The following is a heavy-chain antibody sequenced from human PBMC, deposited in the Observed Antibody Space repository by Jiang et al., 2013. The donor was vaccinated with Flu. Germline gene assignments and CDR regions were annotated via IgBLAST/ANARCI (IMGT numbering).Heavy chain of an antibody. CDR1: YW. CDR2: IYPRDSDA. Sequence: YWIAWVRQXPGKGLEWMGMIYPRDSDARYSPSFQGQVTFSADKSISTAYLQWSSLKASDSAIYYCARHLHDDFWTESRGGYYYHYAMDVWGQGTTVTVSS. D-gene: IGHD3/OR15-3a*01. CDR3: ARHLHDDFWTESRGGYYYHYAMDV. J-gene: IGHJ6*02. V-gene: IGHV5-51*01.